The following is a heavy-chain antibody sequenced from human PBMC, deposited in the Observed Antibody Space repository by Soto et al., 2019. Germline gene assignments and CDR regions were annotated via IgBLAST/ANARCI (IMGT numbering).Heavy chain of an antibody. J-gene: IGHJ4*02. CDR1: GGSINTNNW. V-gene: IGHV4-4*02. CDR3: ARAALKAPATFDY. D-gene: IGHD6-6*01. Sequence: QVQLQESGPGLVNPSGTLSLTCAVSGGSINTNNWWSWVRQPPGKGLEWIGEIFHRGNSNNNPSFKSRVTISLDKSNNQFSLKLISVTAADTAVYYCARAALKAPATFDYWGQGIPVTVSS. CDR2: IFHRGNS.